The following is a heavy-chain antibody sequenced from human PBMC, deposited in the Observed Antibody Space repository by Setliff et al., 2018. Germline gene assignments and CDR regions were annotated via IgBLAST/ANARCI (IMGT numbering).Heavy chain of an antibody. Sequence: PSETLSLTCAVSGYFISSGYYWGWIRQAPGKGLEWIGSIYRTGTTHYNPSLKSRVTISVDTSKNQFSLKLSSVTAADTAVYYCARVFYYGSGSYLYYFDSWGQGTLVTVSS. V-gene: IGHV4-38-2*01. CDR2: IYRTGTT. D-gene: IGHD3-10*01. J-gene: IGHJ4*02. CDR1: GYFISSGYY. CDR3: ARVFYYGSGSYLYYFDS.